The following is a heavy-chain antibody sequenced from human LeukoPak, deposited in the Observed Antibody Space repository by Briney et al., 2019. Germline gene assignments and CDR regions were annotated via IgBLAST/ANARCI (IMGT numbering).Heavy chain of an antibody. CDR1: GYTSTGYY. Sequence: ASVKVSCKASGYTSTGYYMHWVRQAPGQGLEWMGIINPSGGSTSYARKFQGRVTMTRDMSTSTVYMELSSLRSEDTAVYYCARVPSVAGAFDYWGQGTLVTVSS. CDR3: ARVPSVAGAFDY. J-gene: IGHJ4*02. CDR2: INPSGGST. V-gene: IGHV1-46*01. D-gene: IGHD6-19*01.